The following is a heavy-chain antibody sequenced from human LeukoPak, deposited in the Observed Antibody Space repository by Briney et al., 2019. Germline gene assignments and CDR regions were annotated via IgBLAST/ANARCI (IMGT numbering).Heavy chain of an antibody. Sequence: GGSLRLSCAASGFTFSSYGMYWVRQAPGKGLEWVAFTRYDGSNKYYADSVKGRFTISRDNSKNLLYLQMSSLRAEDTAVYYCARTYYDILTGYNPYFDYWGQGILVTVSS. CDR3: ARTYYDILTGYNPYFDY. CDR1: GFTFSSYG. D-gene: IGHD3-9*01. V-gene: IGHV3-30*02. J-gene: IGHJ4*02. CDR2: TRYDGSNK.